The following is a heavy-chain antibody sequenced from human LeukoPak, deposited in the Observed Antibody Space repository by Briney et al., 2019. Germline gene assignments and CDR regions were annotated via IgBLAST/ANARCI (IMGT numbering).Heavy chain of an antibody. J-gene: IGHJ6*04. CDR3: ARGSSQTSFMVRGVLRYYYYGMDV. CDR1: GVTFSSYG. V-gene: IGHV3-30*03. Sequence: GGALRLSCAASGVTFSSYGMHWVRQAPGKGLEGVAVISYDGSNKYYADSVKGRFTISRDNSKKTLYMQMNSLRAEDTAVYYCARGSSQTSFMVRGVLRYYYYGMDVWGKGTTVTVSS. D-gene: IGHD3-10*01. CDR2: ISYDGSNK.